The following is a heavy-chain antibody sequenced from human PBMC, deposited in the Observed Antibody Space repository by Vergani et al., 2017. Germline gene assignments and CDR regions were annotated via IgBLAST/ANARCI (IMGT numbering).Heavy chain of an antibody. D-gene: IGHD2-21*01. CDR3: ARGNCGVNCPKYNWLAP. J-gene: IGHJ5*02. Sequence: QVHLQESGPGVVKPSDTLSLTCTVSGGSMSDFYWTWIRQPAGRGLEWIGRIYPNGNGNYNESLRSRLTMSIDTSRSQFSLSLGSVTAADTAVYYCARGNCGVNCPKYNWLAPWGRGILVTVSS. CDR1: GGSMSDFY. V-gene: IGHV4-4*07. CDR2: IYPNGNG.